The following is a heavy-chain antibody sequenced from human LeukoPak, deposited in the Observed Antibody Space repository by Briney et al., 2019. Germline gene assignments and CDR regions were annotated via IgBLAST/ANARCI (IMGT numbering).Heavy chain of an antibody. Sequence: GGSLRLSCAASGFTFSSYSMNWVRQAPGKGLEWVSSISSSSSYIYYVDSVKGRFTTSRDNAKNSLYLQMNSLRAEDTAVYYCARDGYSSGRHFFGYWGQGTLVTVSS. D-gene: IGHD6-19*01. CDR1: GFTFSSYS. J-gene: IGHJ4*02. CDR3: ARDGYSSGRHFFGY. CDR2: ISSSSSYI. V-gene: IGHV3-21*01.